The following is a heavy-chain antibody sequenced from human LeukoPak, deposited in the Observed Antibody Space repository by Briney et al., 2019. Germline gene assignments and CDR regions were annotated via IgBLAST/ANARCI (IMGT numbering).Heavy chain of an antibody. D-gene: IGHD2-2*01. CDR3: ARDRSTSCSMNFDY. J-gene: IGHJ4*02. CDR1: GYTFTSYG. V-gene: IGHV1-2*02. Sequence: ASVKVSCKASGYTFTSYGISWVRQAPGQGLEWMGWINPNSGGTNYAQKFQGRVTMTRDTSISTAYMELSRLRSDDTAVYYCARDRSTSCSMNFDYWGQGTLVTVSS. CDR2: INPNSGGT.